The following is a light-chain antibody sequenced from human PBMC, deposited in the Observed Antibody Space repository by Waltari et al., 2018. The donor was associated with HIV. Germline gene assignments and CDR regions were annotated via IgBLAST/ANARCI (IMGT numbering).Light chain of an antibody. Sequence: DIQLTQSPSSLSASVGDRVTITCLASQSISTYLNWFQQTPGKAPKLLIYAASSLQSGVPSRFSGSGSGTDFTLTISNLQPEDVATYSCQQSYTLPLTFGGGTKVEI. CDR2: AAS. V-gene: IGKV1-39*01. CDR3: QQSYTLPLT. J-gene: IGKJ4*01. CDR1: QSISTY.